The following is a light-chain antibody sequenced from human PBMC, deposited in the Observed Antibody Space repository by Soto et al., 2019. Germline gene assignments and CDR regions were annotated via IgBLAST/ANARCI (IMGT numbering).Light chain of an antibody. V-gene: IGKV3-20*01. CDR2: GAS. J-gene: IGKJ5*01. CDR1: QSVSSSY. Sequence: EIVLTQSPGTLSLSPGERATLSCRASQSVSSSYLAWYQQKPGQAPRLLIYGASTRATGIPDRFSGSGSGTDFSLTISRLEPEDFAVYYCQQYGKSPQITFGQGIRLEIK. CDR3: QQYGKSPQIT.